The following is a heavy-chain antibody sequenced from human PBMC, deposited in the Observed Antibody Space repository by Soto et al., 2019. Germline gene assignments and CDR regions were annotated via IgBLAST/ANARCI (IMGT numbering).Heavy chain of an antibody. V-gene: IGHV4-59*01. Sequence: QVQLQESGPGLVKPSETLSLTCTVSGGSIISYYWSWIRQPPGKGLEWLGYVFHSGNTNYNPSLTSRGTISLDTSNNQFHLKLKSVTAADPAVYYCARQEHPSGYFYPFDSWGQGALVTVSS. D-gene: IGHD3-22*01. CDR2: VFHSGNT. CDR1: GGSIISYY. CDR3: ARQEHPSGYFYPFDS. J-gene: IGHJ4*02.